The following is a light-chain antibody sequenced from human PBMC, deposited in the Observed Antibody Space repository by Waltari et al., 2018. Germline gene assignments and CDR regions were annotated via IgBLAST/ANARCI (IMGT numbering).Light chain of an antibody. CDR2: AAS. J-gene: IGKJ2*01. V-gene: IGKV1-39*01. Sequence: DIQMTQSPSSLSASVGDRVTITCRAGQNIRNKLNWYQQKPGKAPKLLITAASTLQSGVPLRFSGSGSGTDFTLAISSLQPEDFATYFCQQSHTTPVYTFGQGTKLDMK. CDR1: QNIRNK. CDR3: QQSHTTPVYT.